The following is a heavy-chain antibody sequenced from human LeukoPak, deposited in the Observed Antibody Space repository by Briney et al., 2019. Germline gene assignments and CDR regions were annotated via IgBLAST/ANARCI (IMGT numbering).Heavy chain of an antibody. CDR3: ASFYCSGGSCYQYYYYYYMDV. J-gene: IGHJ6*03. V-gene: IGHV4-39*01. CDR1: GGSISSRSYY. Sequence: SETLSLTCTVSGGSISSRSYYWGWIRQPPGKGLEWSGISYYSGSTYSNPSLRSRVTISVDTSKNQFSLKLSSVTAADTSVYYCASFYCSGGSCYQYYYYYYMDVRGKGTTVT. CDR2: SYYSGST. D-gene: IGHD2-15*01.